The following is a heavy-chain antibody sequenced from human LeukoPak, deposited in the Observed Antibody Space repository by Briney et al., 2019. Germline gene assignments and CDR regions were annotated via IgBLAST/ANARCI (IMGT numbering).Heavy chain of an antibody. J-gene: IGHJ6*02. CDR2: ISAYNGNT. Sequence: ASVKVFCKASGYTFTSYGISWVRQAPGQGLEWMGWISAYNGNTNYAQKLQGRVTMTTDTSTSTAYMELRSLRSDDTAVYYCARGKAGYCSSTSCQHYYYGMDVWGQGTTVTVSS. D-gene: IGHD2-2*01. CDR1: GYTFTSYG. V-gene: IGHV1-18*01. CDR3: ARGKAGYCSSTSCQHYYYGMDV.